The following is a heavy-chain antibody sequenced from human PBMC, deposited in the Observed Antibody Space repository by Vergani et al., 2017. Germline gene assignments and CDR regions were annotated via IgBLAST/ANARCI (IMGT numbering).Heavy chain of an antibody. V-gene: IGHV3-30*03. Sequence: QVHLVESGGGVVQPGRSLRLSCVVSGFTSSYYGMHWVRQAPGKGLEWVAVISYDGTQKYYADSVKGRFTISRDNSKSTLYLQMNSLRTEDTAVYYCATYSGGTPGCLIGCFGEWGQGTLVTVSS. CDR1: GFTSSYYG. J-gene: IGHJ1*01. CDR3: ATYSGGTPGCLIGCFGE. D-gene: IGHD1-1*01. CDR2: ISYDGTQK.